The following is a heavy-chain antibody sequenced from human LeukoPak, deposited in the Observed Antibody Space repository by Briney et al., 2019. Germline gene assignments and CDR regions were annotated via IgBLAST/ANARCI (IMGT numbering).Heavy chain of an antibody. Sequence: PGGSLRLSCAAPGFSFSSYEMNWVRQAPGKGLEWVSYISSSGSTIYNADSVKGRFTISRDNAKNLLYLQMNSLRAEDTAVYYCARGYYYGSGTLGPFDSWGQGTLVTVSS. CDR1: GFSFSSYE. J-gene: IGHJ5*01. V-gene: IGHV3-48*03. CDR2: ISSSGSTI. D-gene: IGHD3-10*01. CDR3: ARGYYYGSGTLGPFDS.